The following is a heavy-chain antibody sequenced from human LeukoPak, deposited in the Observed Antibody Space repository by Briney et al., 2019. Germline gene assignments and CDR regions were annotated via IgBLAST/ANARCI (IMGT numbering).Heavy chain of an antibody. CDR3: ARATYCSSTSCSPYYYYMDV. V-gene: IGHV1-69*05. CDR2: IIPIFGTA. D-gene: IGHD2-2*01. CDR1: GGTFSSYA. J-gene: IGHJ6*03. Sequence: GASVKVSCKASGGTFSSYAISWVRQAPGQGLEWMGGIIPIFGTANYAQKFQGRVTITTDESTSTAYMELSSLRSEDTAVYYCARATYCSSTSCSPYYYYMDVWGKGTTVTVSS.